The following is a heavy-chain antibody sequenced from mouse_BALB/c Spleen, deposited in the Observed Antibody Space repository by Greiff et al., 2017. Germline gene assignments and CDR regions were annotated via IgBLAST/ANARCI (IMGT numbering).Heavy chain of an antibody. V-gene: IGHV2-6-5*01. CDR2: IWGGGST. Sequence: QVQLKESGPGLVAPSQSLSITCTVSGFSLTDYGVSWIRQPPGKGLEWLGVIWGGGSTYYNSALKSRLSISKDNSKSHVFLKMNSLQTDDTAMYYCAELYYGSSTYAMDYWGQGTSVTVSS. CDR1: GFSLTDYG. D-gene: IGHD1-1*01. J-gene: IGHJ4*01. CDR3: AELYYGSSTYAMDY.